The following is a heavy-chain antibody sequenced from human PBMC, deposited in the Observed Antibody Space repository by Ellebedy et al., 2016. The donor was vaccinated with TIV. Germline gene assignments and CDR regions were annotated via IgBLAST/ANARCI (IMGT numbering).Heavy chain of an antibody. V-gene: IGHV3-30*18. D-gene: IGHD2-21*02. J-gene: IGHJ5*02. CDR2: ISYDGNYK. CDR1: GFTFSGYG. Sequence: GGSLRLSCAGSGFTFSGYGMHWVRQAPGKGLEGVAVISYDGNYKYYGDSVKGRFTISRDNSKKTLDLQMNSLRAEETAVYYCAKEGLGYCGCDCPNWIDPWGQGTLVTVSS. CDR3: AKEGLGYCGCDCPNWIDP.